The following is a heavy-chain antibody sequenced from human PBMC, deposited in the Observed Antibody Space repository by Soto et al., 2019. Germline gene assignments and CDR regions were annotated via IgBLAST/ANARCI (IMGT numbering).Heavy chain of an antibody. CDR2: IYHSGNT. D-gene: IGHD3-10*01. Sequence: PSETLSLTCNVSGASISSYNYWGWFRQPPGKGLEWIGEIYHSGNTNYNPSLKSRVTMAVDKSRNQFSLKLSSVTAADTAVYYCARRWGEGRVDYWGQGTLVTVSS. CDR3: ARRWGEGRVDY. V-gene: IGHV4-4*02. CDR1: GASISSYNY. J-gene: IGHJ4*02.